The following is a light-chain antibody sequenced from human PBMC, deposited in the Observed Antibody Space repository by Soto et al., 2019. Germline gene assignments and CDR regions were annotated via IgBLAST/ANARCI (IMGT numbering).Light chain of an antibody. J-gene: IGKJ3*01. CDR1: QDINNY. V-gene: IGKV1-39*01. CDR2: DAS. Sequence: DIQMTQSPSSLSASVGDRVTITCQASQDINNYLNWFQQKPGQAPKLLIYDASNLQTGVPSRFSGSGSGTEFTLTISSLQPEDFATYYCQESYSSPFTIGPGTRVDVK. CDR3: QESYSSPFT.